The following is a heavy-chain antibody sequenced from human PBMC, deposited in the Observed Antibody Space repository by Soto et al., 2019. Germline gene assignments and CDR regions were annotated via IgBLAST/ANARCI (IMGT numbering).Heavy chain of an antibody. V-gene: IGHV1-2*04. Sequence: RASVKVSCKASGYTFTGYYMHWVRQAPGQGLEWMGWINPNSGGTNYAQKFQGWVTMTRDTSISTVYMELTRLSSDDTAVYYCATEGQGDCGGGPGVIDIADPLQSLPWG. D-gene: IGHD2-21*01. CDR1: GYTFTGYY. J-gene: IGHJ5*02. CDR3: ATEGQGDCGGGPGVIDIADPLQSLP. CDR2: INPNSGGT.